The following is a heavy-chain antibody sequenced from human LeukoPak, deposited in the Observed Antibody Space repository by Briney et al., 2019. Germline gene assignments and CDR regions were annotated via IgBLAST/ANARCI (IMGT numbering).Heavy chain of an antibody. CDR2: ISGSSSYI. D-gene: IGHD6-13*01. CDR1: GFTFSSDS. Sequence: GGSLRLSCAASGFTFSSDSMNWFRQAPGKGLEWVSSISGSSSYIYYADSVKGRFTISRDNAKNSLYLQMNSLRAEDTALYYCASSWGSSWYLDYWGQGTLVTVSS. CDR3: ASSWGSSWYLDY. J-gene: IGHJ4*02. V-gene: IGHV3-21*01.